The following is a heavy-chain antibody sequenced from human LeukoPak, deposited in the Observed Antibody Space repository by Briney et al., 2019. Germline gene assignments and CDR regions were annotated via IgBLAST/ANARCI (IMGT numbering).Heavy chain of an antibody. J-gene: IGHJ4*02. CDR3: ARGSGFVFDY. Sequence: PGGSLRLSCVASGFTFSSYEVNWVRQAPRKGLEWVSYISTSGDSMYYADFVKDRFTISRDNVKNSLFLQMNSLRAEDTAVYYCARGSGFVFDYWGQGTLVTVSA. D-gene: IGHD1-26*01. CDR1: GFTFSSYE. V-gene: IGHV3-48*03. CDR2: ISTSGDSM.